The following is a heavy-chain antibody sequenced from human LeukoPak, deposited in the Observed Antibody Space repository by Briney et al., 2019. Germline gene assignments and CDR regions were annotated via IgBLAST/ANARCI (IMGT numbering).Heavy chain of an antibody. Sequence: SVKVSCKASGYTFTSYGISWVRQAPGQGLEWMGGIIPIFGTANYAQKFQGRVTITTDESTSTAYMELSSLRSEDTAVYYCAKIITGTTLGAFDIWGQGTMVTVSS. D-gene: IGHD1-20*01. J-gene: IGHJ3*02. CDR3: AKIITGTTLGAFDI. V-gene: IGHV1-69*05. CDR2: IIPIFGTA. CDR1: GYTFTSYG.